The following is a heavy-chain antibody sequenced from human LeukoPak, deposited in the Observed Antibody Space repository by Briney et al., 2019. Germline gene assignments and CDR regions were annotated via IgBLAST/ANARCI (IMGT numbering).Heavy chain of an antibody. CDR1: GYTLTSNG. V-gene: IGHV1-18*04. CDR2: ISVYNGNT. CDR3: ARWRGANVLRYFDYEMEPAAPSGHFDY. D-gene: IGHD3-9*01. Sequence: ASMKVSCKASGYTLTSNGISWVRQAPGQGLEWMGWISVYNGNTNYAQKFQGRVTMTTDTSTSTAYMELRSLRSDDTAVYHCARWRGANVLRYFDYEMEPAAPSGHFDYWGQGTLVTVSS. J-gene: IGHJ4*02.